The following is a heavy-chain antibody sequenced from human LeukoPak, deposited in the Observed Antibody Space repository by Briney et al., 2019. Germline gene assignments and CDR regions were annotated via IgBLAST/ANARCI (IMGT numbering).Heavy chain of an antibody. Sequence: PGGSLRLSCAASGFTFSSYSMNWVRQPPGKGLEWIGEINHSGSTNYNPSLKSRVTISVDTSKNQFSLKLSSVTAADTAVYYCARGPYYDFWSGYYTPFDYWGQGTLVTVSS. J-gene: IGHJ4*02. D-gene: IGHD3-3*01. CDR2: INHSGST. V-gene: IGHV4-34*01. CDR3: ARGPYYDFWSGYYTPFDY. CDR1: GFTFSSYS.